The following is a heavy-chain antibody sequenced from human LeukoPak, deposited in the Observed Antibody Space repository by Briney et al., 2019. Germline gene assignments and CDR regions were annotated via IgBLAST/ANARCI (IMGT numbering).Heavy chain of an antibody. CDR1: GYTFTSYD. Sequence: GASVKVSCKASGYTFTSYDINWVRQDTGQGLEWMGWMNPNSGNTGYAQKFQGRVTITRNTSISTAYMELSSLRSEDTAVYYCARGDYYDSSVSLNYYYYMDVWGKGTTVTVSS. CDR3: ARGDYYDSSVSLNYYYYMDV. V-gene: IGHV1-8*03. J-gene: IGHJ6*03. CDR2: MNPNSGNT. D-gene: IGHD3-22*01.